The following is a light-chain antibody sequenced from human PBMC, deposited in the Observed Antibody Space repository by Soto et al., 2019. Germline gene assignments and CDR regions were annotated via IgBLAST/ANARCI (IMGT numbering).Light chain of an antibody. CDR3: SSYISSSTYV. V-gene: IGLV2-14*01. CDR2: DVS. J-gene: IGLJ1*01. Sequence: QSALTQPASVSGSPGQSITISCTGTSSDIGRYNYVSWYQQYPGNAPKFMIYDVSNRPSGVSNRFSGSKSGNTASLTISGLQAEDEADYYCSSYISSSTYVFGTGTKVTVL. CDR1: SSDIGRYNY.